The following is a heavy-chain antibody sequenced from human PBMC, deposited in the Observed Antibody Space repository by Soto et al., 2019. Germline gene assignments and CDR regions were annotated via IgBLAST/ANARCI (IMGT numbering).Heavy chain of an antibody. V-gene: IGHV4-34*01. CDR2: INHSGST. CDR3: VSCIHYYCGMDV. Sequence: SETLSLTCAVYGGSFSGYYWSWIRQPPGKGLEWIGEINHSGSTNYNPSLKSRVTISVDTSKNQFSLKLSSVTAADTAVYYCVSCIHYYCGMDVWGQGTMVTVSS. J-gene: IGHJ6*02. D-gene: IGHD1-20*01. CDR1: GGSFSGYY.